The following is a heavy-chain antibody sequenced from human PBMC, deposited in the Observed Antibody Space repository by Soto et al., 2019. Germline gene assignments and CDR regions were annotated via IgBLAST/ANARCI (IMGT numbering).Heavy chain of an antibody. V-gene: IGHV3-21*01. CDR1: GFTFSSYS. D-gene: IGHD2-2*01. CDR3: ARVLVVVPAASDY. CDR2: ISSSSSYI. Sequence: PGGSLRLSCAASGFTFSSYSMNWVRQAPGKGLEWVSSISSSSSYIYYADSVKGRFTISRDNAKNSLYLQMNSLRAEDTAVYYCARVLVVVPAASDYWGQGTLVTVSS. J-gene: IGHJ4*02.